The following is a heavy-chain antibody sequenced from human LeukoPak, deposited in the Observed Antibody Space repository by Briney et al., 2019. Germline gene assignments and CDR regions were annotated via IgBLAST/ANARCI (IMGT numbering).Heavy chain of an antibody. CDR1: GYTFTSYG. V-gene: IGHV1-18*01. CDR2: ISAYNGNT. Sequence: ASVKVSCKASGYTFTSYGISWVRQAPGQGLEWMGWISAYNGNTNYAQKLQGRVTMTTDTSTSTAYMELRSLRSDDPAVYYCARDPAAAGRSYFDYWGQGTLVTVSS. J-gene: IGHJ4*02. D-gene: IGHD6-13*01. CDR3: ARDPAAAGRSYFDY.